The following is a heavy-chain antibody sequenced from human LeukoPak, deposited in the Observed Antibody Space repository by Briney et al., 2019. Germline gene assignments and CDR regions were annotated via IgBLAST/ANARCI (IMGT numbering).Heavy chain of an antibody. CDR3: VRDRSYGSFDY. CDR2: IQYDGSNK. J-gene: IGHJ4*02. D-gene: IGHD5-18*01. Sequence: GESLKISCKASGFTFSDYGMHWVRRAPGKGLEWVAFIQYDGSNKYYADSVKGRFTISRDNSKNTLYLEMNSLRAEDTAFYHCVRDRSYGSFDYWGQGTLVTVSS. V-gene: IGHV3-30*02. CDR1: GFTFSDYG.